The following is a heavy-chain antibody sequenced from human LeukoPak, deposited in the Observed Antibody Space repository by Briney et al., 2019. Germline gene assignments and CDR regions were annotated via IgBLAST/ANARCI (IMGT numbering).Heavy chain of an antibody. Sequence: ASVKVSCKASGYTFTGYYMHWVRQAPGQGLEWMGWINPNSGGTNYAQKFQGRVTMTRDTPISTAYMELSRLRSDDTAVYYCAREAGGSLAFDIWGQGTMVTVSS. V-gene: IGHV1-2*02. J-gene: IGHJ3*02. CDR1: GYTFTGYY. D-gene: IGHD2-8*02. CDR3: AREAGGSLAFDI. CDR2: INPNSGGT.